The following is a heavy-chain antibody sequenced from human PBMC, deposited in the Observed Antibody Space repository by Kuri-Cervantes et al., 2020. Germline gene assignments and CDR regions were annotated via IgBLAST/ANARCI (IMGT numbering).Heavy chain of an antibody. CDR3: ARGGLEWLDLFGWFDP. V-gene: IGHV1-3*01. CDR1: GYTFTSYA. Sequence: ASVKVSCKASGYTFTSYAMHWVRQAPGQRLEWMGWINAGNGNTKYSQKFQGRVTITRDTSASTAYMELSRLRSDDTAVYYCARGGLEWLDLFGWFDPWGQGTLVTVSS. D-gene: IGHD3-3*01. CDR2: INAGNGNT. J-gene: IGHJ5*02.